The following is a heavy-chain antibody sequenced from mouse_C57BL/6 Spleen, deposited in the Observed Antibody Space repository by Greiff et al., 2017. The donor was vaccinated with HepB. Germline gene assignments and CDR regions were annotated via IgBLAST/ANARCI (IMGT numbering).Heavy chain of an antibody. D-gene: IGHD1-1*01. CDR1: GYSFTDYN. CDR2: INPNYGTT. CDR3: ARSYGSSSYAMDY. J-gene: IGHJ4*01. V-gene: IGHV1-39*01. Sequence: EVKLQESGPELVKPGASVKISCKASGYSFTDYNMNWVKQSNGKSLEWIGVINPNYGTTSYNQKFKGKATLTVDQSSSTAYMQLNSLTSEDSAVYYCARSYGSSSYAMDYWGQGTSVTVSS.